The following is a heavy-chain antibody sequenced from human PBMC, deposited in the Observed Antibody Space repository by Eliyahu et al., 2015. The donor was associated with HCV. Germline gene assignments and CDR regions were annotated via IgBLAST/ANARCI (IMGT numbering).Heavy chain of an antibody. J-gene: IGHJ3*02. CDR1: GFTFDDYA. Sequence: EVQLVESGGGLVQPGRSLRLSCAASGFTFDDYAMHWVRQAPGKGLEWVSGISWNSGSIGYADSVKGRFTISRDNAKNSLYLQMNSLRAEDTALYYCAKEGNRDFDIWGQGTMVTVSS. D-gene: IGHD1-14*01. V-gene: IGHV3-9*01. CDR3: AKEGNRDFDI. CDR2: ISWNSGSI.